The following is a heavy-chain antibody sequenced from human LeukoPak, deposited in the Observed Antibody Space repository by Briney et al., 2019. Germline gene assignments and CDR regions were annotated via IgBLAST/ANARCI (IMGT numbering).Heavy chain of an antibody. J-gene: IGHJ5*02. CDR2: IRDSGEA. V-gene: IGHV3-66*03. CDR1: GFRVSDYY. Sequence: GGSLRLSCAVSGFRVSDYYTSWVRQAPGKGLEWVGLIRDSGEAFYADFARGRFAISRDESENTLYLQMNSLRVEDTAVYFCARDRAANQDWVEFDPWGQGTPVIVSS. CDR3: ARDRAANQDWVEFDP. D-gene: IGHD3/OR15-3a*01.